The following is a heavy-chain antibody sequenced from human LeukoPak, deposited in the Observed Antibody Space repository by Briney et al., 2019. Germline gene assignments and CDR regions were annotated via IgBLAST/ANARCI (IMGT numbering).Heavy chain of an antibody. CDR1: GFNFNKYD. CDR3: AKGGWLDD. Sequence: GGSLRLSCAASGFNFNKYDMTWARQAPGKGLEWVSTITGRSDKTYYTDSVKGRFVTPRDNSKDTLYLQMNSLRAEDTALYYCAKGGWLDDLGQGALVTVSS. D-gene: IGHD6-19*01. J-gene: IGHJ4*02. CDR2: ITGRSDKT. V-gene: IGHV3-23*01.